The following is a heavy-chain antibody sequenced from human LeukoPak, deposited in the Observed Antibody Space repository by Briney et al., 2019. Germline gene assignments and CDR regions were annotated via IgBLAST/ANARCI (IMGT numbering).Heavy chain of an antibody. J-gene: IGHJ4*02. CDR2: IWYDGSNK. CDR3: ARCSGVFGSSGY. V-gene: IGHV3-33*01. Sequence: PGRSLRLSCAASGFTFSSYGMHWVRQAPGKGLEWVAVIWYDGSNKYYADSVKGRFTISRDNSKNTLYLQMNSLRAEDTAVYYCARCSGVFGSSGYWGQGTLVTVSS. D-gene: IGHD6-6*01. CDR1: GFTFSSYG.